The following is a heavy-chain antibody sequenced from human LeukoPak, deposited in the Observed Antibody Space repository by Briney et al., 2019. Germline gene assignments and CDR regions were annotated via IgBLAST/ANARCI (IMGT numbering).Heavy chain of an antibody. D-gene: IGHD3-22*01. V-gene: IGHV3-7*01. J-gene: IGHJ3*02. Sequence: SGGSLRLSCAASGFTFSSYWMSWVRQAPGKGLEWVANIKQDGSEKYYVDSVKGRFTISRDNAKNSLYLQMNSLRAEDTAVYYCASCGSGYYYPFDIWGQGTMVTVSS. CDR1: GFTFSSYW. CDR3: ASCGSGYYYPFDI. CDR2: IKQDGSEK.